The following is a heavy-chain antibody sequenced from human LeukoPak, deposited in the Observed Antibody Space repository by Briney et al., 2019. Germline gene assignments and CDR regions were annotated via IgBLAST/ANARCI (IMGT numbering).Heavy chain of an antibody. CDR2: MNPNSGNT. J-gene: IGHJ5*02. Sequence: ASVKVSCKASGYTFTSYDINWVRQAPGQGLEWMGWMNPNSGNTGYAQKFQGRVTMTRNTSISTAYMELSSLRSEDTAVYYCARTGLRYFDWCSWGQGTLVTVSS. CDR1: GYTFTSYD. D-gene: IGHD3-9*01. V-gene: IGHV1-8*01. CDR3: ARTGLRYFDWCS.